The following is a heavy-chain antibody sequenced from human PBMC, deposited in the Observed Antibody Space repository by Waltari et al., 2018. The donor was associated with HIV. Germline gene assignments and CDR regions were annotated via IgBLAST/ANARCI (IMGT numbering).Heavy chain of an antibody. CDR2: ISYDGSNK. Sequence: QVQLVESGGGVVQPGRSLRLSCAASGFTFCNYAIHWVRQAPGKGLELVAVISYDGSNKYYADSVKGRFTISRDNSKNTLYLQMNSLRAEDTAVYYCARDPQYCSSTSCSYYFDYWGQGTLVTVSS. CDR3: ARDPQYCSSTSCSYYFDY. CDR1: GFTFCNYA. V-gene: IGHV3-30-3*01. D-gene: IGHD2-2*01. J-gene: IGHJ4*02.